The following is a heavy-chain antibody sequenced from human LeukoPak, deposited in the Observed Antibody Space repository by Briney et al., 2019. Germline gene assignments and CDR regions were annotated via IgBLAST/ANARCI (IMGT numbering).Heavy chain of an antibody. V-gene: IGHV4-59*01. D-gene: IGHD2-15*01. CDR1: GGSIRYYY. J-gene: IGHJ4*02. Sequence: SSETLSLTCTVSGGSIRYYYWSWIRQSPGKGLEWIGYIYYNGSTNYNPPLKSRVTISVDMSKNQFSLKMSSVTAADTAVYYCARKGGLFDYWGQGRLVTVSS. CDR2: IYYNGST. CDR3: ARKGGLFDY.